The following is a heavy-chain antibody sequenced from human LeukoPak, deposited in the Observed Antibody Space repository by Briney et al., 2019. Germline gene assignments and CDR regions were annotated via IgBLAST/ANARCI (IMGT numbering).Heavy chain of an antibody. J-gene: IGHJ4*02. CDR1: GFTVSSNY. CDR3: ARSGGGYSYGSDY. D-gene: IGHD5-18*01. V-gene: IGHV3-66*01. CDR2: IYSGGST. Sequence: GGSLRLSCAASGFTVSSNYMSWVRQAPGKGLEWVSVIYSGGSTDYADSVKGRFTISRDNVKNTLYLQINSLRVEDTGVYYCARSGGGYSYGSDYWGQGTLVTVSS.